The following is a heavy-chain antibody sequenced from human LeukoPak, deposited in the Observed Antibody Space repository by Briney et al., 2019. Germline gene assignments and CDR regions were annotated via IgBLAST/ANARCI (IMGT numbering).Heavy chain of an antibody. Sequence: GASVKVSCKASGGTFSSYAISWVRQAPGQGLEWMGGIIPIFGTANYAQKFQGRVTITADESTSTAYMELSSLRSEDTAVYYCARVRDTVKPHFDYWGQGTLVTVSS. D-gene: IGHD4-11*01. CDR1: GGTFSSYA. V-gene: IGHV1-69*13. CDR2: IIPIFGTA. CDR3: ARVRDTVKPHFDY. J-gene: IGHJ4*02.